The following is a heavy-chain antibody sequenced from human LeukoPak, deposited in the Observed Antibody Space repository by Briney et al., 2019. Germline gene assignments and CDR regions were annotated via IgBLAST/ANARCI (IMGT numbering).Heavy chain of an antibody. CDR2: ISGSGDST. D-gene: IGHD3-22*01. CDR1: GFTFDNYA. Sequence: PGGSLRLSCAASGFTFDNYAVSWVRQAPGKGLEWVSSISGSGDSTYYADSVKGRFTLSRDNSKNTLFLQMNSLRAEDTAVYYCAKDHYYYDSSGYYTNWGQGTLVTVSS. V-gene: IGHV3-23*01. CDR3: AKDHYYYDSSGYYTN. J-gene: IGHJ4*02.